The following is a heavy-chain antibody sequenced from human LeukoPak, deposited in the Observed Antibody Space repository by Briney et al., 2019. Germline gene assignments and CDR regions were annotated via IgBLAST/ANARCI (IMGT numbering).Heavy chain of an antibody. Sequence: ASVKVSCKASGGTFSSYAISWVRQAPGQGLEWMGRIIPILGIANYAQKFQGRVTITADKSTSTAYMELSSLRSEGTAVYYCAIEGGGRDGYNLGDWGQGTLVTVSS. J-gene: IGHJ4*02. CDR1: GGTFSSYA. CDR2: IIPILGIA. V-gene: IGHV1-69*04. CDR3: AIEGGGRDGYNLGD. D-gene: IGHD5-24*01.